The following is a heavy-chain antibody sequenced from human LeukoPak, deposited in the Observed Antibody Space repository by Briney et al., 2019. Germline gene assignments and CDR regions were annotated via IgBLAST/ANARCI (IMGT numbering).Heavy chain of an antibody. J-gene: IGHJ4*01. Sequence: PGGSLRLSCTASGFTFSNYVMSWVRQAPGKGLEWVSHISGSGGDTFYADSVKGRFTIFRDNSKDTLYPQMNRLRAEDTAVYYCAGSYYGYYFDYWGPGTLVTVSS. D-gene: IGHD3-10*01. CDR3: AGSYYGYYFDY. CDR1: GFTFSNYV. V-gene: IGHV3-23*01. CDR2: ISGSGGDT.